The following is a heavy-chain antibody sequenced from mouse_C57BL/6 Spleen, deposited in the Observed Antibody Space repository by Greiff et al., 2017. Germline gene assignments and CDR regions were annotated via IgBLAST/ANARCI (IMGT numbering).Heavy chain of an antibody. D-gene: IGHD2-4*01. J-gene: IGHJ4*01. V-gene: IGHV10-1*01. Sequence: EVQVVESGGGLVQPKGSLKLSCAASGFSFNTYAMNWVRQAPGKGLEWVARIRSKSNNYATYYADSVKDRFTISRDDSESMLYLQMNNLKTEDTAMYYCVRHGLPFYAMDYWGQGTSVTVSS. CDR3: VRHGLPFYAMDY. CDR1: GFSFNTYA. CDR2: IRSKSNNYAT.